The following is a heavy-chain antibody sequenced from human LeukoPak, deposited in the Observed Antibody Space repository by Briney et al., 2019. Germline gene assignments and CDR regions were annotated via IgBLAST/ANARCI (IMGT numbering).Heavy chain of an antibody. D-gene: IGHD3-3*01. V-gene: IGHV4-4*07. J-gene: IGHJ3*02. CDR1: GDSISSYY. Sequence: PSETLYLPCSVSGDSISSYYWSWIRQPAGKGLEWIGRIYTSGSTNYNPSLKSRVTMSVDTSNNQFSLKLSSVTAADTAVYCCARGDGYDFWSGYSDAFDIWGQGTMVTVSS. CDR2: IYTSGST. CDR3: ARGDGYDFWSGYSDAFDI.